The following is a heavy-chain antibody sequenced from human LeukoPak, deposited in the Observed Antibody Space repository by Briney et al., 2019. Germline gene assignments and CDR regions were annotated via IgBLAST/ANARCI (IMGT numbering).Heavy chain of an antibody. V-gene: IGHV1-2*06. D-gene: IGHD1-26*01. CDR3: VRGDTTQGDY. Sequence: ASVKVSCKASGYSFTGYYMHWVRQAPGQGLEWMGRINPNSGGTNYVQKFQGRVTMTRDSSISTAYMELSRLTSDDTAVYYCVRGDTTQGDYWGQGTLVTVSS. CDR2: INPNSGGT. J-gene: IGHJ4*02. CDR1: GYSFTGYY.